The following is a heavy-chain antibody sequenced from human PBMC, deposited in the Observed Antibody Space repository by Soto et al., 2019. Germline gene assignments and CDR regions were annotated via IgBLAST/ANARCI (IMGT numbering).Heavy chain of an antibody. Sequence: SETLSLTCTVSGASISSAVYFWAWIRQPPGMGLEWIGSMFHTGSTYHNPSLKSRVTISVDTSKNQFSLRLSSVTAADTAIYYCASGKDNDTWYLHWFDPWGKGTLVPVYS. CDR2: MFHTGST. CDR1: GASISSAVYF. CDR3: ASGKDNDTWYLHWFDP. D-gene: IGHD6-13*01. V-gene: IGHV4-39*01. J-gene: IGHJ5*02.